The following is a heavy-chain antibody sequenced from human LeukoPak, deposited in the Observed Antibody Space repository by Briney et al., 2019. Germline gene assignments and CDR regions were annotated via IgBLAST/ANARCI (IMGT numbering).Heavy chain of an antibody. D-gene: IGHD3-22*01. J-gene: IGHJ4*02. V-gene: IGHV4-59*03. CDR2: VHYSGST. Sequence: SETLSLTCSVSGGSISSYYWSWIRQPPEKGLEWIGYVHYSGSTNYNPSLKSRVIISVDSSKNQFSLKLSSVTAADTAVYYCATYYSDSSAYVHYLDSWGRGTLVTVSS. CDR3: ATYYSDSSAYVHYLDS. CDR1: GGSISSYY.